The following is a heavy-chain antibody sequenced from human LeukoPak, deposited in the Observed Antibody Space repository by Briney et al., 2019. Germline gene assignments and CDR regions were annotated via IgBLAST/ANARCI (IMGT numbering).Heavy chain of an antibody. J-gene: IGHJ4*02. CDR1: GYSISSGYY. Sequence: PSETLSLTCTVSGYSISSGYYWGWIRQPPGKGLEWIGSIYHSGTTYYTPSLKSRVTISVDTSKNQFSLKLSSLTAADTAVYYCARDLTARDFDYWGQGTLVTVS. D-gene: IGHD5-18*01. CDR3: ARDLTARDFDY. V-gene: IGHV4-38-2*02. CDR2: IYHSGTT.